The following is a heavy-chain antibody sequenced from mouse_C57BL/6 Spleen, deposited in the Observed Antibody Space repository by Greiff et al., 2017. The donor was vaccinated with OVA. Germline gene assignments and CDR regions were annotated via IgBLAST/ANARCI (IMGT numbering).Heavy chain of an antibody. CDR1: GYAFSSSW. CDR2: IYPGDGDT. CDR3: ATLYYYGSSWGYFDV. D-gene: IGHD1-1*01. J-gene: IGHJ1*03. Sequence: QVQLQQSGPELVKPGASVKISCKASGYAFSSSWMNWVKQRPGKGLEWIGRIYPGDGDTNYNGKFKGKATLTADKSSSTAYMQLSSLTSEDSAVYFCATLYYYGSSWGYFDVWGTGTTVTVSS. V-gene: IGHV1-82*01.